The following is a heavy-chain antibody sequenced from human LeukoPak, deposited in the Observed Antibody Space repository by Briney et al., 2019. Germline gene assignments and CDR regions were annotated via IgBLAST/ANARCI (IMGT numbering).Heavy chain of an antibody. Sequence: ASVKVSCKASGYTFTGYYMHWVRQAPGQGLEWMGWINPNSGGTSYAQKFQGRVTMTRDTSTSTVYMELSSLRSEDTAVYYCARGERNDFWSGYTDYWGQGTLVTVSS. D-gene: IGHD3-3*01. CDR3: ARGERNDFWSGYTDY. J-gene: IGHJ4*02. CDR2: INPNSGGT. CDR1: GYTFTGYY. V-gene: IGHV1-2*02.